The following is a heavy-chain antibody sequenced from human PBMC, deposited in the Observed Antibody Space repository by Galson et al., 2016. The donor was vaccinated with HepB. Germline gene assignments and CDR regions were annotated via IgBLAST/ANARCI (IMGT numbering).Heavy chain of an antibody. CDR2: ICSGSST. D-gene: IGHD5-24*01. CDR1: GFTVSNNY. V-gene: IGHV3-53*01. J-gene: IGHJ6*02. Sequence: SLRLSCAASGFTVSNNYMSWVRQAPGKGLEWVSVICSGSSTYYADSVKGRFTISRDNSKNTLYLQMNSLRAEDTAVYYCARDPMATRYYYYGMDVWGQGTTVTVSS. CDR3: ARDPMATRYYYYGMDV.